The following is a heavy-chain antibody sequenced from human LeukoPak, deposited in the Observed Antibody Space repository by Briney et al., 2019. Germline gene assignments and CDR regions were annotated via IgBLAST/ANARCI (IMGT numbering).Heavy chain of an antibody. D-gene: IGHD6-19*01. V-gene: IGHV3-11*01. CDR1: GFTFSDYY. CDR2: ISSSGSTI. CDR3: ASSPPAVAEVY. Sequence: GGSLRLSCAASGFTFSDYYMSWIRQAPGKGLEWVSYISSSGSTIYYADSVKGRFTISRDNAKNSLYLQMNSLRAEDTAVYYCASSPPAVAEVYWGQGTLVTVSS. J-gene: IGHJ4*02.